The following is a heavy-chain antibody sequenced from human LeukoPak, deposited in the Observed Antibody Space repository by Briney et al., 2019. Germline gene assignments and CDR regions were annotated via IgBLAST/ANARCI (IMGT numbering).Heavy chain of an antibody. CDR3: ARDWYHAIDY. V-gene: IGHV3-11*04. D-gene: IGHD1-14*01. J-gene: IGHJ4*02. CDR2: ISSSGSTI. CDR1: GFSVSSNY. Sequence: KSGGSLRLSCAASGFSVSSNYMSWVRQGPGKGLEWVSYISSSGSTIYYADSVKGRFTISRDNAKNTLYLQMNSLRVEDTAIYYCARDWYHAIDYWGQGALVTVSS.